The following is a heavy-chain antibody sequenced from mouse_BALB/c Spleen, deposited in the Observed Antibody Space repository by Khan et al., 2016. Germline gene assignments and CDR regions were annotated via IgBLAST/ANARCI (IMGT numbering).Heavy chain of an antibody. D-gene: IGHD2-12*01. CDR2: IRNKANGYTT. J-gene: IGHJ3*01. CDR3: ARDEPYDAWFAY. V-gene: IGHV7-3*02. CDR1: GFTFTDYY. Sequence: EVELVESGGGLVQPGGSLRLSCATSGFTFTDYYMSWVRQPPGKALEWLGFIRNKANGYTTEYSASVKGRFTISRDNSHSILYLQMNTLRAEDSATYYCARDEPYDAWFAYWSQGTLVTVSA.